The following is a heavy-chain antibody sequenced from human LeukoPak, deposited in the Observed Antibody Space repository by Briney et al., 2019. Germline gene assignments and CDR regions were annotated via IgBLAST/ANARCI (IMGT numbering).Heavy chain of an antibody. CDR3: ARGLYYYGSGNYHNVGSPLEA. D-gene: IGHD3-10*01. J-gene: IGHJ5*02. CDR1: GDSIHSVYYY. CDR2: IYFDGDT. V-gene: IGHV4-39*01. Sequence: SETLSLTCTVSGDSIHSVYYYWGWIRQSPGKGLEWIGSIYFDGDTSYSPSLKSRLIISIDTSKNQFSLELTSVTAADTAVYYCARGLYYYGSGNYHNVGSPLEAWGQGTLVTVSS.